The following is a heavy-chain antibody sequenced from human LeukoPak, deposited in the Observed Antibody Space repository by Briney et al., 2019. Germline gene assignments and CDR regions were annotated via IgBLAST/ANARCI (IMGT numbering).Heavy chain of an antibody. CDR2: MNPNSGNT. CDR1: GYTFTSYD. Sequence: ASVKVSCKASGYTFTSYDINWVRQAPGQGLEWMGWMNPNSGNTGYAQKFQGRVTMTRNTSISTAYMELSSLRSEDTAVYYCARRGSGSYFYYFDYWGQRTLVTVSS. D-gene: IGHD3-10*01. V-gene: IGHV1-8*01. CDR3: ARRGSGSYFYYFDY. J-gene: IGHJ4*02.